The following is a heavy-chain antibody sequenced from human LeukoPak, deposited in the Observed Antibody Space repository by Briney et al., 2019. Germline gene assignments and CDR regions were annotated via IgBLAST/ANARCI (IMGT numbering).Heavy chain of an antibody. CDR2: IYYSGST. CDR1: GGSISSYY. D-gene: IGHD1-1*01. CDR3: ARGGGWNAYYYCYYMDV. J-gene: IGHJ6*03. Sequence: SETLSLTCTVSGGSISSYYWSWIRQPPGKGLEWIGYIYYSGSTNYNPSLKSRVTISVDTSKNQFSLKLSSVTAADTAVYYCARGGGWNAYYYCYYMDVWGKGTTVTISS. V-gene: IGHV4-59*01.